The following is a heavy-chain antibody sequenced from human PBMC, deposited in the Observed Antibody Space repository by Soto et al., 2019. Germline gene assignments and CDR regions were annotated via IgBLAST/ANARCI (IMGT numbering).Heavy chain of an antibody. Sequence: EVQLVESGGVLVQPGGSLRVSCAASGFTFTNHAMSWVRQAPGKGLEWVSAISGSGGGTYYADSVKGRFTISRDNSDNTMYLQMNCLSAEDTAVYFCARGGWRFGELTLYFDHWGQGTLVTVSS. V-gene: IGHV3-23*04. CDR1: GFTFTNHA. CDR3: ARGGWRFGELTLYFDH. J-gene: IGHJ4*02. D-gene: IGHD3-10*01. CDR2: ISGSGGGT.